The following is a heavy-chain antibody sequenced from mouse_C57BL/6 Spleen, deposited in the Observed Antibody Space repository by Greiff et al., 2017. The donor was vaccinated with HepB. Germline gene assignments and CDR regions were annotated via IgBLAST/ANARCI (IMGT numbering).Heavy chain of an antibody. CDR3: AKWGGNYFYAMDY. Sequence: QVQLQQSGPGLVQPSQSLSITCTVSGFSLTSYGVHWVRQSPGKGLEWLGVIWRGGSTDYNAAFMSRLSITKDNSKSQVFFKMNSLQADDTAIYYCAKWGGNYFYAMDYWGQGTSVTVSS. CDR1: GFSLTSYG. D-gene: IGHD2-1*01. CDR2: IWRGGST. J-gene: IGHJ4*01. V-gene: IGHV2-5*01.